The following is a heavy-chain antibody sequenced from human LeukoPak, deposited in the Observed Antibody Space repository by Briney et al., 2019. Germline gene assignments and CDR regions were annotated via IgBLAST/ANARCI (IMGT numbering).Heavy chain of an antibody. CDR2: ISSSGSYI. Sequence: GGSLRLSCAASGFTFSSYEMNWVRQAPGKGLEWVSYISSSGSYIYYADSVKGRFTISRDNAKNSLYLRMNSLRAEDTAVYYCAKDSMIVVVLDYWGQGTLVTVSS. J-gene: IGHJ4*02. CDR1: GFTFSSYE. CDR3: AKDSMIVVVLDY. D-gene: IGHD3-22*01. V-gene: IGHV3-21*05.